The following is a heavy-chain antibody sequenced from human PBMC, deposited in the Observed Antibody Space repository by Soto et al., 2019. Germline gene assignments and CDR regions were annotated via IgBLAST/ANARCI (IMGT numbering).Heavy chain of an antibody. CDR2: MYHSGNT. V-gene: IGHV4-39*01. CDR1: GDSISSNNYY. Sequence: QLQLQESGPGLVKPSETLSLTCTVSGDSISSNNYYWGWIRQPPGKGLEWIGSMYHSGNTYHNPSLKIRVTISVDMSKHQVTLNLRSVPAADTAVYYSARHRGPTGPNYWGQGTLVIVSS. J-gene: IGHJ4*02. CDR3: ARHRGPTGPNY. D-gene: IGHD1-26*01.